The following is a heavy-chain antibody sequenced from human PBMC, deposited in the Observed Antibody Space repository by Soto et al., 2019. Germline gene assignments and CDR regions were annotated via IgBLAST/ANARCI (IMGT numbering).Heavy chain of an antibody. J-gene: IGHJ6*02. Sequence: PGESLKISCKGSGYSFTSYWIGWVRQMPGKGLEWMGIIYPGDSDTRYSPSFQGQVTISADKSISTAYLQWSSLKASDTAMYYYARLPDFWSGSGLVYYYVMDVWGQGTTVTVSS. CDR3: ARLPDFWSGSGLVYYYVMDV. V-gene: IGHV5-51*01. D-gene: IGHD3-3*01. CDR2: IYPGDSDT. CDR1: GYSFTSYW.